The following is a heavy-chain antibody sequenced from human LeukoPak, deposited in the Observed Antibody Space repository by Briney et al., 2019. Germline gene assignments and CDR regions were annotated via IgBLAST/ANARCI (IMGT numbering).Heavy chain of an antibody. Sequence: GGSLRLSCAASGFTFSSSTMNWVRQAPGKGLEWVSDISSSGSTIYYTDSVKGRFTISRDNAKNSLYLQMNSLRAEDTAVYYCARPSPAHDYWGQGTLVTVSS. CDR2: ISSSGSTI. CDR1: GFTFSSST. CDR3: ARPSPAHDY. J-gene: IGHJ4*02. V-gene: IGHV3-48*03.